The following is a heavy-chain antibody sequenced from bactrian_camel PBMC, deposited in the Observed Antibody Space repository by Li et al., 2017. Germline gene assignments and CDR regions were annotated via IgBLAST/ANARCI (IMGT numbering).Heavy chain of an antibody. Sequence: VQLVESGGGSVQTGGSLRFSCVGSGYTDTSNHMGWFRGNPHEGVATVEGDGRTTYRDSVKGRFTISIDNAKDTAYLQMNNLQPEDTAVYYCVADFSDYCDRGFRNWGQGTQVTVS. D-gene: IGHD1*01. J-gene: IGHJ4*01. CDR3: VADFSDYCDRGFRN. CDR2: VEGDGRT. V-gene: IGHV3S53*01. CDR1: GYTDTSNH.